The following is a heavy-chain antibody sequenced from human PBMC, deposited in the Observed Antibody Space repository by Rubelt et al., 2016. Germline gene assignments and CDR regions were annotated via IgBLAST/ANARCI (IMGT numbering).Heavy chain of an antibody. CDR2: VMKDGSGK. J-gene: IGHJ5*02. CDR1: GFTFSSYA. CDR3: TRDQQRRFEP. V-gene: IGHV3-7*01. Sequence: QLLESGGDLVQPGGSLRLSCAASGFTFSSYAMGWVRQTPGKGLEWVANVMKDGSGKYYVDSVNGRFTIFRDNAKNTLYRQMNSLKAEDTAVYYCTRDQQRRFEPWGQGTLVTVSS. D-gene: IGHD1/OR15-1a*01.